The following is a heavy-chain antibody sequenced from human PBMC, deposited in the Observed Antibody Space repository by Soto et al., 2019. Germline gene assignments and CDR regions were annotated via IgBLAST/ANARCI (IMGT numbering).Heavy chain of an antibody. D-gene: IGHD3-22*01. CDR3: AREGDKDDYGSSGYPQLDY. Sequence: GGSLRLSCAASGFPFSSYSMNWVRQAPGKGLEWVSSISSSSSYIYYADSVTSRFTISRDNAKNSLYLQMNSLRAEDTAVYYCAREGDKDDYGSSGYPQLDYWGQGALVTVSS. V-gene: IGHV3-21*01. CDR1: GFPFSSYS. J-gene: IGHJ4*02. CDR2: ISSSSSYI.